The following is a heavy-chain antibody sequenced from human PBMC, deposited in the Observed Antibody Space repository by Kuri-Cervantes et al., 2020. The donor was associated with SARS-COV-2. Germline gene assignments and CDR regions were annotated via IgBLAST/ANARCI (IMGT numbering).Heavy chain of an antibody. CDR2: ISYDGKNK. J-gene: IGHJ4*02. D-gene: IGHD2-21*01. V-gene: IGHV3-30*18. CDR1: EFSISDNY. Sequence: GGSLRLSCAASEFSISDNYMSWVRQAPGKGLEWVAVISYDGKNKRCMASGKGRFTISRDNSQNTLHLQMKSLRDEDTAIYYCAKGRAGVHDFWGQGTLVTVSS. CDR3: AKGRAGVHDF.